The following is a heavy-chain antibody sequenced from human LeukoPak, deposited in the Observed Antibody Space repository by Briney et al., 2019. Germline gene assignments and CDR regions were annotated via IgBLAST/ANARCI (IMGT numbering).Heavy chain of an antibody. J-gene: IGHJ4*02. D-gene: IGHD3-22*01. CDR2: IYSGGTT. Sequence: GGSLRLSCAASGFTFSSYGMHWVRQAPGKGLEWVSVIYSGGTTYYADSVKGRFTISRDNSKNTLHLQMNSLRAEDTAVYYCARGSYDSSGFWTTFDYWGQGTLVTVSS. CDR1: GFTFSSYG. CDR3: ARGSYDSSGFWTTFDY. V-gene: IGHV3-53*01.